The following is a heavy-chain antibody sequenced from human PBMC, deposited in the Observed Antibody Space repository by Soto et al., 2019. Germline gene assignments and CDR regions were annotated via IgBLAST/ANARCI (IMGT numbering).Heavy chain of an antibody. Sequence: SETLSLTCTVSGGSISSSSYYWGWIRQPPGKGLEWIGSIYYSGSTYYNPSLKSRVTISVDTSKNQFSLKLSSVTAADTAVYYCARPIYNWNYYFDYWGQGTLVNVSS. CDR3: ARPIYNWNYYFDY. CDR2: IYYSGST. D-gene: IGHD1-7*01. V-gene: IGHV4-39*01. CDR1: GGSISSSSYY. J-gene: IGHJ4*02.